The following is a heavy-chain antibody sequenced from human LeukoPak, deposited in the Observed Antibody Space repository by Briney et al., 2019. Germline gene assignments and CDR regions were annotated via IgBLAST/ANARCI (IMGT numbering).Heavy chain of an antibody. D-gene: IGHD5-24*01. J-gene: IGHJ5*02. V-gene: IGHV4-59*01. CDR2: IYYSGST. Sequence: SETLSLTCTVSGGSISSYYWSWIRQPPGKGLECIGYIYYSGSTNYNPSLKSRVTISVDTSKNQFSLTLTSVTAADTAVYYCARVESDDYNQSWFDPRGQGTLVTVSS. CDR3: ARVESDDYNQSWFDP. CDR1: GGSISSYY.